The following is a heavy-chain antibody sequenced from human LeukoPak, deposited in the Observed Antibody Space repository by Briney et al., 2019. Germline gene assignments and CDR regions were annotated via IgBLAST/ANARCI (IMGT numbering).Heavy chain of an antibody. CDR3: ARVREYYYGSGSLYYFDY. Sequence: SQTLSLTCAVSSGSISSGGYSWSWIRQPPGKGLEWIGYIYHSGTTYYNPSLKSRVTISVDRSKNQFSLKLNSVTAADTAVYYCARVREYYYGSGSLYYFDYWGQGTLVTVSS. CDR2: IYHSGTT. J-gene: IGHJ4*02. D-gene: IGHD3-10*01. V-gene: IGHV4-30-2*01. CDR1: SGSISSGGYS.